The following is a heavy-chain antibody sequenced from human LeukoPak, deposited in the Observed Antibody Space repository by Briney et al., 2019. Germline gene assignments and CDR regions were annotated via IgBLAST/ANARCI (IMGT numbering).Heavy chain of an antibody. D-gene: IGHD2-15*01. V-gene: IGHV4-39*01. CDR2: IYYTGST. CDR1: GGSISSSTYY. Sequence: SETLSLTCAVSGGSISSSTYYWGWIRQPPGKGLECIGSIYYTGSTYYNPSLKSRVTISVDTSKNHFSLKLSSVTAADTAVYYCARHVDSDYFDYWGQGTLVTVSS. J-gene: IGHJ4*02. CDR3: ARHVDSDYFDY.